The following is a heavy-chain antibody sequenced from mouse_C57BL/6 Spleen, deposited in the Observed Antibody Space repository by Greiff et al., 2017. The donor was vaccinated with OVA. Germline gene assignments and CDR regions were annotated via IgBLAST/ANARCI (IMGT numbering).Heavy chain of an antibody. CDR1: GFTFSSYA. Sequence: EVQGVESGGGLVKPGGSLKLSCAASGFTFSSYAMSWVRQTPGKRLEWVATICAGGSYTYYTDHVKGRFTLSRDNATNNLYLQMGHLKSGDTAMYYGARNCYGSSTGFDYWGQGTTLTVSS. CDR3: ARNCYGSSTGFDY. J-gene: IGHJ2*01. V-gene: IGHV5-4*01. D-gene: IGHD1-1*01. CDR2: ICAGGSYT.